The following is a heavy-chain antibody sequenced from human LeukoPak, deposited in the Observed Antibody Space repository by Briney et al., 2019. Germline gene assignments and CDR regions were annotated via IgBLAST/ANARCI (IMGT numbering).Heavy chain of an antibody. Sequence: GGSLRLSCAASGFTFSNYVMHWVRQGPGKRLEWVTFIRYDGSNKYYADSVKGRFTISRDNSKNTLYLQMNSLRSEDTAVYYCAKSTIVGATVDAFDIWGQGTMVTVSS. CDR3: AKSTIVGATVDAFDI. V-gene: IGHV3-30*02. J-gene: IGHJ3*02. CDR1: GFTFSNYV. CDR2: IRYDGSNK. D-gene: IGHD1-26*01.